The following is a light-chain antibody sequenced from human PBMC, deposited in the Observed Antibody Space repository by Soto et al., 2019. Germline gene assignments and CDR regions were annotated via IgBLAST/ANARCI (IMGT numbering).Light chain of an antibody. V-gene: IGLV2-14*01. Sequence: QSVLTQPASVSGSPGQSITISCTGTSSDVGGYNYVPWYQHHPDKAPKLIIFGVSNRPAGISNRFSGSKSGNMASLTICGLQAEDEADYYCSSYTRRSNIVFGTGTKVTVL. CDR1: SSDVGGYNY. CDR2: GVS. CDR3: SSYTRRSNIV. J-gene: IGLJ1*01.